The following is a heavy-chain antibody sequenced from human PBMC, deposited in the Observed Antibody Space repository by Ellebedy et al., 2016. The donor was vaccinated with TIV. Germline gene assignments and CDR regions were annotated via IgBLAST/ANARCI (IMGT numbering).Heavy chain of an antibody. D-gene: IGHD2-2*01. CDR2: ISANGNKR. CDR3: RQGHYADY. V-gene: IGHV3-23*01. Sequence: GESLKISXAVSGLPFSTFFMSWVRQAPGKGLEWVATISANGNKRDLADSVQGRFTISRDNFRNTLHLQMNDLRGEDTAVYYCRQGHYADYWGQGTLVTVSS. CDR1: GLPFSTFF. J-gene: IGHJ4*02.